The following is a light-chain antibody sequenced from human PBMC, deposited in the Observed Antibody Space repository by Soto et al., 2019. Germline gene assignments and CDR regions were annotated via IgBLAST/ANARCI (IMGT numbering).Light chain of an antibody. CDR1: SSNIGSNT. CDR2: SND. Sequence: QSVLTQAPSASGTPGQRVTISCSGSSSNIGSNTVSWYQQGPGTAPKLLIYSNDQRPSGVPDRFSGSKSGTSASLAIGGLQSEDEADYYCAAWDDSLNGWVFGGGTKLTVL. CDR3: AAWDDSLNGWV. V-gene: IGLV1-44*01. J-gene: IGLJ3*02.